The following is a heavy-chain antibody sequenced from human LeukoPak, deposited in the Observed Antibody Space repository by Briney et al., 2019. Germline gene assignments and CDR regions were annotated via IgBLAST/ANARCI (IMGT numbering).Heavy chain of an antibody. Sequence: PSETLSLTCTVSGGPISSSSYYWGWIRQPPGKGLEWIGSIYYSGSTYYNPSLKSRVTISVDTSKNQFSLKLSSVTAADTAVYYCARGNNWNLNWFDPWGQGTLVTVSS. D-gene: IGHD1-20*01. CDR2: IYYSGST. J-gene: IGHJ5*02. V-gene: IGHV4-39*01. CDR3: ARGNNWNLNWFDP. CDR1: GGPISSSSYY.